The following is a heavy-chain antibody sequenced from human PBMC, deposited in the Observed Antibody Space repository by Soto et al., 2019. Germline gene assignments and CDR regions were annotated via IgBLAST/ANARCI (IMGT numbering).Heavy chain of an antibody. Sequence: GGSLRLSCAASGFIFSDYGMHWVRQAPGRGLEWVAVISDDGSNQYYADSVKGRFTISRDKSKNTLFLQMNSLRPEDTGVYYCARPRGTSYYYYGMNVWGQGTTVTVSS. J-gene: IGHJ6*02. V-gene: IGHV3-30*03. CDR2: ISDDGSNQ. CDR3: ARPRGTSYYYYGMNV. D-gene: IGHD1-1*01. CDR1: GFIFSDYG.